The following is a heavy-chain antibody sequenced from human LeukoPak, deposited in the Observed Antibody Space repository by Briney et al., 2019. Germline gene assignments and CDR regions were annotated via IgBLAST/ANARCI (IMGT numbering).Heavy chain of an antibody. CDR3: ARLGGYDSSGYNYYYYYMDV. CDR1: GYSFTSYW. V-gene: IGHV5-51*01. CDR2: IYPGDSDT. J-gene: IGHJ6*03. D-gene: IGHD3-22*01. Sequence: GESLKISCKGSGYSFTSYWIGWVRQMPGKGLEWMGIIYPGDSDTRYSPSFQGQVTISADKSISTAYLQWSSLKASDTAMYYCARLGGYDSSGYNYYYYYMDVWGKGTTVTVS.